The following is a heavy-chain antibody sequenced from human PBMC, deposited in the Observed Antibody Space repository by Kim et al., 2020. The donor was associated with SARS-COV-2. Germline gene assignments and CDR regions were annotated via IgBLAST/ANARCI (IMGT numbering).Heavy chain of an antibody. Sequence: GGSLRLSCAASGFTFSNAWMSWVRQAPGKGLEWVGRIKSKTDGGTTDYAAPVKGRFTISRDDSKNTLYLQMNSLKTEDTAVYYCTTDVTMVRGVIRYFDYWGQGTLVTVSS. J-gene: IGHJ4*02. CDR2: IKSKTDGGTT. CDR3: TTDVTMVRGVIRYFDY. V-gene: IGHV3-15*01. D-gene: IGHD3-10*01. CDR1: GFTFSNAW.